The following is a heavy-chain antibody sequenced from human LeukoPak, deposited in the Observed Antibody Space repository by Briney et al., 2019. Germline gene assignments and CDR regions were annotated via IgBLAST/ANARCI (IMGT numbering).Heavy chain of an antibody. CDR1: GYTLTGYY. CDR2: MNPNSGGT. CDR3: ARDKLGLGELSLYDQ. J-gene: IGHJ5*02. Sequence: GASVKVSCKASGYTLTGYYMHWVRQAPGQGLEWMGWMNPNSGGTKYAQKFQGRVTMTRDTSISTAYMELSRLRSDDTAMYYCARDKLGLGELSLYDQWGQGTLVTVSS. V-gene: IGHV1-2*02. D-gene: IGHD3-16*02.